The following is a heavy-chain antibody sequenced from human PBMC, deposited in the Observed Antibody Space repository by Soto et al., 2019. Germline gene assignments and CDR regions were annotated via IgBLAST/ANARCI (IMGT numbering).Heavy chain of an antibody. CDR1: GYSISSGYY. V-gene: IGHV4-38-2*01. J-gene: IGHJ4*02. Sequence: SETLSLTCAVSGYSISSGYYWGWIRQPPGKGLEWIGSINHSGSTNYNPSLKSRVTISVDTSKNQFSLKLSSVTAADTAVYYCARIFPYYYDSGGYNFGYWGQGTLVTVSS. CDR2: INHSGST. CDR3: ARIFPYYYDSGGYNFGY. D-gene: IGHD3-22*01.